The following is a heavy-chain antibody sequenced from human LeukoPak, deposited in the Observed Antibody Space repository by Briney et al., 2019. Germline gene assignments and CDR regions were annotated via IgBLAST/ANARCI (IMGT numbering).Heavy chain of an antibody. CDR1: GFTFSNYW. D-gene: IGHD3-10*01. CDR3: TRDGERGYYYGSWDAFDV. CDR2: INSDGSTI. Sequence: PGGSLRLSCAASGFTFSNYWMHWVRQAPGKGLVWVGNINSDGSTINYADSVKGRFTISRDYAKTTLYLQMNSLRAEDSAVYYCTRDGERGYYYGSWDAFDVWGQGTMVTVSS. J-gene: IGHJ3*01. V-gene: IGHV3-74*01.